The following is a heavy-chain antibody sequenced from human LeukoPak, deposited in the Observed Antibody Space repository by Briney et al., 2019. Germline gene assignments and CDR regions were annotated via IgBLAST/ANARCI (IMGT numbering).Heavy chain of an antibody. D-gene: IGHD3-9*01. J-gene: IGHJ6*04. V-gene: IGHV4-34*01. Sequence: SETLSLTCAVYGGSFSGYYWSWIRQPPGKGLEWIGEINHSGSTNYNPSLKSRVTISVDTSKNQFSLKLSSVTAADTAVYYCARAPTLLRYFDWLSDVRGKGTTVTVSS. CDR2: INHSGST. CDR3: ARAPTLLRYFDWLSDV. CDR1: GGSFSGYY.